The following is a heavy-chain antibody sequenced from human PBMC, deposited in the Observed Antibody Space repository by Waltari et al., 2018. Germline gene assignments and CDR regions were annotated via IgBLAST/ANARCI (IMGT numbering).Heavy chain of an antibody. CDR2: ITFDGTNK. CDR3: ASIFAGTAVTTIQPIDI. D-gene: IGHD4-17*01. V-gene: IGHV3-30*02. J-gene: IGHJ3*02. CDR1: GFPFSGYG. Sequence: QVQLVESGGGVVQPGGSLRLSCAASGFPFSGYGLPWVRQAPGKGLEWVAFITFDGTNKYYADSVKGRFTISRDNPKNTMFLQMNSLRPDDTAIYYCASIFAGTAVTTIQPIDIWGQGTMVTVSS.